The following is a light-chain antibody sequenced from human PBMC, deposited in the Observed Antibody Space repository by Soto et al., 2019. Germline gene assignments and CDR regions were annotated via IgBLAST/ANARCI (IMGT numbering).Light chain of an antibody. Sequence: QSALTQPPSASGSPGQSVTISCTGTSIDVGGSNYVSWYQQHPGKAPKFMIYEVSKRPSGVTNRFSGSKSGNTASLTVSGLQAEDEADYYCTSYAGSNNLVFGGGTKLTVL. CDR1: SIDVGGSNY. CDR3: TSYAGSNNLV. CDR2: EVS. J-gene: IGLJ2*01. V-gene: IGLV2-8*01.